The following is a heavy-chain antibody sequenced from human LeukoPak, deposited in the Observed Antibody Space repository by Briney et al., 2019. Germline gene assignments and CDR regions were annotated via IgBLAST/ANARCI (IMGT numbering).Heavy chain of an antibody. J-gene: IGHJ6*03. D-gene: IGHD2/OR15-2a*01. CDR1: GFTFSSYS. CDR2: INWNGDST. V-gene: IGHV3-20*04. Sequence: GGSLRLSCAASGFTFSSYSMNWVRQAPGKGLEWVSAINWNGDSTRYADSLKGRFTVSRDNAKNALYLHMNSLRAEDTALYYCKASGLKTANSTRVGDFYYYYMDVWGKGTTVTVSS. CDR3: KASGLKTANSTRVGDFYYYYMDV.